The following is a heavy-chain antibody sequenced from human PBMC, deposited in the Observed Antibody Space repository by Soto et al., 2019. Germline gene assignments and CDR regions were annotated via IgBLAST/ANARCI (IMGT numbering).Heavy chain of an antibody. CDR3: ATQRSEWELSFDY. Sequence: QVQLVQSGAEVKKPGASVKVSCKASGYTFTSYYMHWVRQAPGQGLEWMGWINPNSGGTNYAQKFQGWVTMTRDTSISTAYMELSRLRSDDTAVYYCATQRSEWELSFDYWGQGTLVTVSS. CDR1: GYTFTSYY. CDR2: INPNSGGT. J-gene: IGHJ4*02. V-gene: IGHV1-2*04. D-gene: IGHD1-26*01.